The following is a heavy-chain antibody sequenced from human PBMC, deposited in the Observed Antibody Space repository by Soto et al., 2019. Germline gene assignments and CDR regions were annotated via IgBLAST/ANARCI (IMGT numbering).Heavy chain of an antibody. CDR3: SHGYYQYFNS. Sequence: GGSPRPSFAVPCVTLTDIFVKWVPPAPGKGPEWVARIKSKTDGGTADYAAPVKGRFIISRDDSENTLYLQMNSLKTEDTAVYYCSHGYYQYFNSWGQGTLVTVSS. CDR2: IKSKTDGGTA. J-gene: IGHJ4*02. V-gene: IGHV3-15*07. CDR1: CVTLTDIF. D-gene: IGHD5-18*01.